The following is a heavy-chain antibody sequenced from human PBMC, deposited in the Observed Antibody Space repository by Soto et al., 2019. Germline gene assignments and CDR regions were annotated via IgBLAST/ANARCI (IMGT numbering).Heavy chain of an antibody. CDR1: GFDFENFT. Sequence: EVQLLESGGGLVQPGGSLRLSCVASGFDFENFTMNWVRQAPGRVLEWVSAIRYNGAGTYYADSVKGRFTVTRDDFENILYLLLNSLPAEDTALYYCAKHLGIHNAGGLDFWGRGTLVTVSS. V-gene: IGHV3-23*01. D-gene: IGHD1-20*01. CDR2: IRYNGAGT. CDR3: AKHLGIHNAGGLDF. J-gene: IGHJ4*02.